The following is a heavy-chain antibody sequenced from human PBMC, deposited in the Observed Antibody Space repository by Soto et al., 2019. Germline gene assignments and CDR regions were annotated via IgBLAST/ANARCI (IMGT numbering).Heavy chain of an antibody. CDR1: GFTFSSYG. D-gene: IGHD3-22*01. CDR2: ISYEGSNK. CDR3: AKDPNYYDSTGYYALCDY. V-gene: IGHV3-30*18. Sequence: QVQLVESGGGVVQPGRSLRLSCAASGFTFSSYGMHWVRQAPGKGLEWVAVISYEGSNKHYSDSVKGRFTISRDNSKNTLYLQLNSLRAEDTAVYYCAKDPNYYDSTGYYALCDYCGQGTLVTVST. J-gene: IGHJ4*02.